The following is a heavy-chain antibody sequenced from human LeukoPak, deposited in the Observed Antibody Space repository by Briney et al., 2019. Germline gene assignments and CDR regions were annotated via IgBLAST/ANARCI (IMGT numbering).Heavy chain of an antibody. V-gene: IGHV3-23*01. Sequence: GGSLRLSCAASGFVFSSLDMGWVRQTPGRGLEWVSAITNSGDATYYADSVKGRFTISRDNSKNTLYLQMNSLRAEDTAVYYCAKGGWLDSWGQGTLVTVSS. CDR3: AKGGWLDS. D-gene: IGHD2-15*01. CDR2: ITNSGDAT. CDR1: GFVFSSLD. J-gene: IGHJ4*02.